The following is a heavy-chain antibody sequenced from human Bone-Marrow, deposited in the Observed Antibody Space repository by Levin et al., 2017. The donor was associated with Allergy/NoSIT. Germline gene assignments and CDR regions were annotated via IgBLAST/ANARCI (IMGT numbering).Heavy chain of an antibody. CDR3: TKDFPSVTPGHYRNDAFDV. CDR1: GLTFNNYN. CDR2: IGSTSRYT. D-gene: IGHD3-16*02. J-gene: IGHJ3*01. Sequence: SCVGSGLTFNNYNLNWVRQAPGKGLEWVSSIGSTSRYTSYADSVKGRFTVSRENAKNSLFLQMNSLRVEDTAVYYCTKDFPSVTPGHYRNDAFDVWGPGTLVTVSS. V-gene: IGHV3-21*01.